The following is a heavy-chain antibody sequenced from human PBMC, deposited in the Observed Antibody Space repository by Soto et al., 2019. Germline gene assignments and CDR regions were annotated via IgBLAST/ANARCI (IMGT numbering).Heavy chain of an antibody. D-gene: IGHD6-13*01. CDR1: GFTFSSYA. V-gene: IGHV3-23*01. CDR3: AKDGVGASSSWLPPTWFDY. CDR2: ISGSGGST. Sequence: PXVSLGLSCAASGFTFSSYAMSWVRQAPGKGLEWVSAISGSGGSTYYADSVKGRFTISRDNSKNTLYLQMNSLRAEDTAVYYCAKDGVGASSSWLPPTWFDYWGQGTLVTVSS. J-gene: IGHJ4*02.